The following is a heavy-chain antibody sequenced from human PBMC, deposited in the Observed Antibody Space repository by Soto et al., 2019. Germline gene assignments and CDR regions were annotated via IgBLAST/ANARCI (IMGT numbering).Heavy chain of an antibody. V-gene: IGHV4-30-4*01. CDR3: DRVDWFHP. CDR2: IYYTGTT. CDR1: GGSISAGDYY. Sequence: SETLSLTCTVSGGSISAGDYYWNWIRQPPGKGLEWIGYIYYTGTTKYNPSLKSRATLSVDTSKNRFSLNLTSVTAADSAVYYCDRVDWFHPWGPGTLVTVSA. J-gene: IGHJ5*02.